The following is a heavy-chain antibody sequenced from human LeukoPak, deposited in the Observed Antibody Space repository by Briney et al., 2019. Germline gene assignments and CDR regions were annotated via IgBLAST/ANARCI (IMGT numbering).Heavy chain of an antibody. V-gene: IGHV5-51*01. CDR2: IYPGDSDT. J-gene: IGHJ4*02. Sequence: GESLKISCKGSGYSFTSYWIGWVRQMPGKGLEWMGIIYPGDSDTRYSPSFQGQVTISADKSISTAYLQWSSLKASDTAMYYCARHPPTPVYPLQASSGYHTGFDYWGQGTLVTVSS. CDR3: ARHPPTPVYPLQASSGYHTGFDY. D-gene: IGHD3-22*01. CDR1: GYSFTSYW.